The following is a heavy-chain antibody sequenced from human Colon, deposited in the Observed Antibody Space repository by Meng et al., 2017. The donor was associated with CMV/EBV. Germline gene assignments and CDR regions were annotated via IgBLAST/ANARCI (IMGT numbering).Heavy chain of an antibody. CDR2: IYYSGTT. CDR1: GGSISSRTSY. V-gene: IGHV4-39*07. J-gene: IGHJ4*02. D-gene: IGHD6-19*01. CDR3: ARETSGWSTGIDY. Sequence: GSLRLSCTVSGGSISSRTSYWAWIRQPPGKGLEWIGTIYYSGTTYYTPSLKSRLTIEVDTSRNQFSLKLTSVSAADTAMYYCARETSGWSTGIDYWGQGTLVTVSS.